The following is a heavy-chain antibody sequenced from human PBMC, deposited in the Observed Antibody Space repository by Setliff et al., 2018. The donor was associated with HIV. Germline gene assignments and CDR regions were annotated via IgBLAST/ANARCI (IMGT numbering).Heavy chain of an antibody. CDR3: ARGSKGESGSATKCDY. Sequence: PGGSLRLSCAASGYSFNDYGMSWVRQAPGKGLEWVAGINWNGGGTGYAESVQGRFTISRDNAKNSLYLQMNSLRAEDTALYHCARGSKGESGSATKCDYWGQGTLVTVSP. CDR1: GYSFNDYG. V-gene: IGHV3-20*01. CDR2: INWNGGGT. J-gene: IGHJ4*02. D-gene: IGHD2-2*01.